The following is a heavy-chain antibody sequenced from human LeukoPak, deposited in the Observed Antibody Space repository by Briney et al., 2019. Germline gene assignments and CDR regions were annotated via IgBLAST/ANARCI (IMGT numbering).Heavy chain of an antibody. D-gene: IGHD3-22*01. J-gene: IGHJ6*02. CDR2: IIPIFGTA. V-gene: IGHV1-69*13. CDR1: GGTFSSYA. CDR3: ARDKYYYDSSGYYPIDYYYGMDV. Sequence: ASVKVSCKASGGTFSSYAISWVRQAPGQGLEWIEGIIPIFGTANYAQKCQGRVTIAADESTSTAYMELSSLRSEDTAVYYCARDKYYYDSSGYYPIDYYYGMDVWGQGTTVTVSS.